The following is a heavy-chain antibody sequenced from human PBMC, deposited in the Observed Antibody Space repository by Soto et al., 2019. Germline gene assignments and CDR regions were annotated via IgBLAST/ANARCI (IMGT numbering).Heavy chain of an antibody. D-gene: IGHD1-20*01. CDR3: ARGIISGTTFY. Sequence: PGGSLRLSCAASGFTFSNYWMSWVRQAPGKGLEWVANINQDGTEKYYVDSVKGRFTISRDNAKSSMYLQVNSLRAEDTAVYYCARGIISGTTFYRGQGTLVTVSS. V-gene: IGHV3-7*01. CDR1: GFTFSNYW. J-gene: IGHJ4*02. CDR2: INQDGTEK.